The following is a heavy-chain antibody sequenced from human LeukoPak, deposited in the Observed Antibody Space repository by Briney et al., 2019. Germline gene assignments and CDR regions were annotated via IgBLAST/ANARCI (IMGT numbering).Heavy chain of an antibody. D-gene: IGHD3-22*01. CDR3: ARGRHDITMIVVVMTSVSYYLDV. J-gene: IGHJ6*03. CDR1: GGSFSGYH. CDR2: INPSGST. V-gene: IGHV4-34*01. Sequence: PSETLSLTCAVYGGSFSGYHWTWIRQSPGKGLEWIGDINPSGSTYYNPSLKSRLTISVDTSKNQFSLKLRSVTAADTAVYYCARGRHDITMIVVVMTSVSYYLDVWGTGTPLIVSS.